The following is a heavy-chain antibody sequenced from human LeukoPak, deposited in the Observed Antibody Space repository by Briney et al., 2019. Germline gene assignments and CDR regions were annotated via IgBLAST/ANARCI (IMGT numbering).Heavy chain of an antibody. V-gene: IGHV3-74*01. Sequence: GGSLRLSCAASGFTFSRYWMHWVRQAPGKGLVWVSRIISDGSSTSYADSVKGRFTISRDNAKNTLYLQMKSLRAEDTAVYYCAREDVDIAVAASGAIDSMGQGTMVTVSS. D-gene: IGHD6-19*01. CDR2: IISDGSST. CDR3: AREDVDIAVAASGAIDS. CDR1: GFTFSRYW. J-gene: IGHJ3*02.